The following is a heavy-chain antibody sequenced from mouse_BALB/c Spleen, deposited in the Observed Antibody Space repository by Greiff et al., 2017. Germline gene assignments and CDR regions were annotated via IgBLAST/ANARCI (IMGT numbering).Heavy chain of an antibody. J-gene: IGHJ1*01. CDR1: GFSLSTSGMG. CDR2: IYWDDDK. V-gene: IGHV8-12*01. CDR3: ARREGHYYGSSWYFDV. Sequence: QVTLKVSGPGILQPSQTLSLTCSFSGFSLSTSGMGVSWIRQPSGKGLEWLAHIYWDDDKRYNPSLKSRLTISKDTSRNQVFLKITSVDTADTATYYCARREGHYYGSSWYFDVWGAGTTVTVSS. D-gene: IGHD1-1*01.